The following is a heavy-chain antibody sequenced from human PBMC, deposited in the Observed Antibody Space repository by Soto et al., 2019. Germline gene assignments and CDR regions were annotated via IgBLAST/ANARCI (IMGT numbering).Heavy chain of an antibody. Sequence: ASVKVSFKASGYTFTGYYMHWVRQAPGQGLEWMGIINPSGGSTSYAQKFQGRVTMTRDASTSTVYMELSSLRSEDTAVYYCTRGGIAVAGRGNYFDYWGQGTLVTVSS. J-gene: IGHJ4*02. CDR1: GYTFTGYY. CDR3: TRGGIAVAGRGNYFDY. V-gene: IGHV1-46*01. CDR2: INPSGGST. D-gene: IGHD6-19*01.